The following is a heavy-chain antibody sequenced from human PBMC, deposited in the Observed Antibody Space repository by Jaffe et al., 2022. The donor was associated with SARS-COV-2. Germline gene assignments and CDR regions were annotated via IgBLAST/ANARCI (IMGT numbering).Heavy chain of an antibody. V-gene: IGHV4-39*01. J-gene: IGHJ6*02. CDR1: GGSISTTYYY. CDR3: TRHPAIPAAPTGHYYGMDV. D-gene: IGHD6-13*01. Sequence: QLQLQESGPGLVKPWETLSLTCTVSGGSISTTYYYWAWFRQSPGKGLEWIGTVYYNGNTYYNPSLKSRTTISVDTSKNQFSLQLASVTAADTSLYYCTRHPAIPAAPTGHYYGMDVWGQGTTVTVSS. CDR2: VYYNGNT.